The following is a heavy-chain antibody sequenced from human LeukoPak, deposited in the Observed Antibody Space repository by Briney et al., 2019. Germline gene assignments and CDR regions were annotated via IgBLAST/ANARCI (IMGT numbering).Heavy chain of an antibody. CDR3: ARDSFPSSGYYNPNYCFDY. CDR2: INPTSGGT. J-gene: IGHJ4*02. V-gene: IGHV1-2*02. CDR1: GYTFTGYY. Sequence: PSVKVSCKASGYTFTGYYMHWVRQAPGQGLEWMGWINPTSGGTNYAQKFQGRVTMTRDTSTSTAYMELSRLRSDDTAVYYCARDSFPSSGYYNPNYCFDYWGQGTLVTVSS. D-gene: IGHD3-3*01.